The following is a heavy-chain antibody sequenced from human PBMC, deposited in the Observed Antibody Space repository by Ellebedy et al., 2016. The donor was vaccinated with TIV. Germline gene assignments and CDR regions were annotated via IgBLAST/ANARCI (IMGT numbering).Heavy chain of an antibody. CDR1: GFTFSSHW. Sequence: GESLKISCAASGFTFSSHWMHWVRLAPGKGLVWVSRINGDVSRTDYADSVKGRFTISRDNAKSTLYLQMNSLRVEDTAVYYCARALANGASRYQDWGQGTLVTVSS. D-gene: IGHD2-15*01. CDR2: INGDVSRT. CDR3: ARALANGASRYQD. V-gene: IGHV3-74*01. J-gene: IGHJ4*02.